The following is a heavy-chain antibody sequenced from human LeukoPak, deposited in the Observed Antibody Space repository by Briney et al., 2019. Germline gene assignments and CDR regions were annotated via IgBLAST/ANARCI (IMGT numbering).Heavy chain of an antibody. CDR2: NSGWGETT. CDR1: GFLFSSYD. V-gene: IGHV3-23*01. J-gene: IGHJ4*02. Sequence: GGPLTLSCAGSGFLFSSYDVNWLRQAPGKGLEWVSGNSGWGETTFYGDSVKRRYTISRDNSKNTMYLQMNSLRAEDTAVYYCAKARGYSHSTSFDYWGQGTLVAVSS. D-gene: IGHD6-13*01. CDR3: AKARGYSHSTSFDY.